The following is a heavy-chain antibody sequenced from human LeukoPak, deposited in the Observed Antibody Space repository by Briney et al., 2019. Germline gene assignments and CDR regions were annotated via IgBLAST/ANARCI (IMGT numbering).Heavy chain of an antibody. V-gene: IGHV4-4*07. D-gene: IGHD3-22*01. Sequence: SETLSLTCTVSGGSISSYYWSWIRQPAGKGLEWIGRICTSGSTNYNPSLKSRVTMSVDTSKNQFSLKLSSVTAADTAVYYCARDYYDSSGYYNWFDPWGQGTLVTVSS. CDR3: ARDYYDSSGYYNWFDP. J-gene: IGHJ5*02. CDR2: ICTSGST. CDR1: GGSISSYY.